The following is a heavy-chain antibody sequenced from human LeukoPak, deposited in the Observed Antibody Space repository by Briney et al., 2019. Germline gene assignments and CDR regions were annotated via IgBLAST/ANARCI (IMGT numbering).Heavy chain of an antibody. J-gene: IGHJ4*02. CDR3: ASSTYYDSTSYYSPFDY. CDR1: GDSISNYY. V-gene: IGHV4-59*08. Sequence: SETLSLTCSVSGDSISNYYWNWIRQPPGKGLEWIGYIYYSGSTNYNPSLKSRVTLSLDTSKNQFSLKLSSVTAADTAVYYCASSTYYDSTSYYSPFDYWGQGTLVAVSS. CDR2: IYYSGST. D-gene: IGHD3-22*01.